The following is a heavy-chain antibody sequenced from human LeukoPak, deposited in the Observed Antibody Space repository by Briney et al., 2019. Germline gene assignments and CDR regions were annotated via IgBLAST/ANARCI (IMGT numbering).Heavy chain of an antibody. CDR3: ATNDLLS. CDR1: GFTFSSSW. CDR2: IYSDGGDT. Sequence: GGSLRLSCAASGFTFSSSWMHWVGQAPGKGLVWVSRIYSDGGDTKYADSVKGRFTISRDNAKNTLYLQMNSLRVEDTAVYYCATNDLLSWGQGTLVTVSS. V-gene: IGHV3-74*01. D-gene: IGHD1-1*01. J-gene: IGHJ5*02.